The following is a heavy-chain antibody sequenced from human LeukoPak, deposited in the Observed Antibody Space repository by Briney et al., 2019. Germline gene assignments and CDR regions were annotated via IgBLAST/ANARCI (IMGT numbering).Heavy chain of an antibody. J-gene: IGHJ4*02. Sequence: SQTLSLTCAISGDSVSSNSAAWNWIRQSPSRGLEWLGRTYYRSKWYNDYAVSVKSRITINPDTSRNQLSLQLNSVTPEDTAVYFCARAGIAAAGNDYWGQGTLVTVSS. CDR3: ARAGIAAAGNDY. V-gene: IGHV6-1*01. D-gene: IGHD6-13*01. CDR2: TYYRSKWYN. CDR1: GDSVSSNSAA.